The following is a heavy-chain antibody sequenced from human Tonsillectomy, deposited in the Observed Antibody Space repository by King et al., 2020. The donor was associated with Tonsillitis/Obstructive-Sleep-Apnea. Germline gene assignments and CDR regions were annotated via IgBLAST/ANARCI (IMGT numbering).Heavy chain of an antibody. V-gene: IGHV4-34*01. CDR2: INHSGST. CDR3: ARSYLSSPLYNWFDP. D-gene: IGHD6-6*01. CDR1: GGSFSGYY. Sequence: VQLQQWGAGLLKPSETLSLTCAVYGGSFSGYYWSWIRQPPGKGLEWIGEINHSGSTNYNPSLKSRVTISVDTSKNQFSLKLGSVTAADTAVYYCARSYLSSPLYNWFDPWGQGTLVTVSS. J-gene: IGHJ5*02.